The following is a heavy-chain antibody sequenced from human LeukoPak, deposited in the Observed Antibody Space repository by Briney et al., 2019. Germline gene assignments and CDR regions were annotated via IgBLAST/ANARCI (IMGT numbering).Heavy chain of an antibody. D-gene: IGHD3-10*01. V-gene: IGHV1-69*05. J-gene: IGHJ5*02. Sequence: ASVKVSCKXSGGTFSSYAISWVRQAPGQGLEWGGRIIPIFGTANYSQKFQGRVTITTDESTSTAYMELSRLRSEDTAVYYYARELFGSGSYYRPWGQGTLVTVSS. CDR2: IIPIFGTA. CDR1: GGTFSSYA. CDR3: ARELFGSGSYYRP.